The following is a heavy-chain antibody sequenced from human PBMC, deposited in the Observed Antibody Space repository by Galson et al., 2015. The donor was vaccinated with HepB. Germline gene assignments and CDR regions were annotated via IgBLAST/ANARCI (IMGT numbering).Heavy chain of an antibody. V-gene: IGHV3-15*01. CDR1: GFTFSNAW. J-gene: IGHJ4*02. D-gene: IGHD1-26*01. CDR3: ATLLQYSGWN. CDR2: IKSKTDGGTT. Sequence: SLRLSCAASGFTFSNAWMSWVRQAPGKGLEWVGRIKSKTDGGTTDYAAPVKGRFTISRDDSKTTLYLQMNSLKSEDTAVYYCATLLQYSGWNWGQGTLVTVSS.